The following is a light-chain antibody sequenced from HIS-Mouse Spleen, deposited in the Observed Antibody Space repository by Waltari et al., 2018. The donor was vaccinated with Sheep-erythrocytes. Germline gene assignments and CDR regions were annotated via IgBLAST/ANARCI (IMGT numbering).Light chain of an antibody. CDR2: DVS. Sequence: QSALTQPRSVSGSPGQSVTISCTGTSSDVGGYNYVSWYQQHPGKAPKLMIYDVSKRPEAVHERFSGSKSGNTASLTISGLQAEDEADYYCCSYAGSYNHVFATGTKVTVL. J-gene: IGLJ1*01. CDR3: CSYAGSYNHV. CDR1: SSDVGGYNY. V-gene: IGLV2-11*01.